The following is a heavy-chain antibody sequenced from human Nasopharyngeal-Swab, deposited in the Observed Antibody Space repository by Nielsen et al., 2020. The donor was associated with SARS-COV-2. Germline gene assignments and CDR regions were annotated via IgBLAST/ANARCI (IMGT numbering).Heavy chain of an antibody. CDR2: IYSSGST. Sequence: SETLSLTCTVSRGSISSYYWSWLRQSPGKGLEWIGYIYSSGSTNYNPSLQSRVTISVDTSKNQFSLKLRSVTAADTAVYYCARGSGHWKNNFDYWGQRALVTVSS. CDR3: ARGSGHWKNNFDY. D-gene: IGHD1/OR15-1a*01. CDR1: RGSISSYY. J-gene: IGHJ4*02. V-gene: IGHV4-59*01.